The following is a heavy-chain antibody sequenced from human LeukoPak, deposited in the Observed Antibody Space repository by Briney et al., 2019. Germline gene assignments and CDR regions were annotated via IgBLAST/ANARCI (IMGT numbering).Heavy chain of an antibody. J-gene: IGHJ4*02. CDR2: IFHSGNT. CDR1: GGSISNSNW. V-gene: IGHV4-4*02. CDR3: ARANYDILTGWGHFDY. D-gene: IGHD3-9*01. Sequence: PSGTLSLTCAVSGGSISNSNWWSWVRQPPGKGLEWIGEIFHSGNTNYNPSLKSRVTISVDKSKNQCSLKLNSVTAADTAVYYCARANYDILTGWGHFDYWGQGTLVTVSS.